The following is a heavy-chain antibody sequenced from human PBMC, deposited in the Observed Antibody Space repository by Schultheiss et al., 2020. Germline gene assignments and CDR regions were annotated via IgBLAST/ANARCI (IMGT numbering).Heavy chain of an antibody. V-gene: IGHV4-59*01. D-gene: IGHD5-24*01. CDR3: ARREMSTPYFEY. CDR2: IYYSGST. Sequence: SQTLSLTCTVSGGSISSYYWSWIRQPPGKGLEWIGYIYYSGSTNYNPSLKSRVTISVDTSKNQFSLKLSSVTAADTAVYYCARREMSTPYFEYWGQGTLVTVSS. J-gene: IGHJ4*02. CDR1: GGSISSYY.